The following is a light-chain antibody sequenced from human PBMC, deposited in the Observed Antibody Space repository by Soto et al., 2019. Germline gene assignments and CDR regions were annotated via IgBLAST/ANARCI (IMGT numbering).Light chain of an antibody. CDR3: HQRSNWSRT. CDR2: DAS. CDR1: QSVSSY. J-gene: IGKJ1*01. Sequence: EIVLTQSPATLSLSPGERATLSCRASQSVSSYLAWYQQKPGQAPRLLIYDASNRATGIPARFSGSGSGTDFTLTISSLEPEDFAVYYCHQRSNWSRTFGQGTKVDI. V-gene: IGKV3-11*01.